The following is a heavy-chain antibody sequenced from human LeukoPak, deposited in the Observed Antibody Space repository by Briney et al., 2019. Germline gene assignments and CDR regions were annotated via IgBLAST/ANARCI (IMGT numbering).Heavy chain of an antibody. CDR2: ITGSSTWT. CDR3: ARELVSLGTGYFDL. D-gene: IGHD7-27*01. J-gene: IGHJ2*01. CDR1: GFPFGTYG. Sequence: PGGSLRLSCEASGFPFGTYGMTWVRQAPGKGLEWVSGITGSSTWTYYADSVRGRFTISRDNSKNTPHLQMDNLTADDTAIYYCARELVSLGTGYFDLWGRGALVTVSS. V-gene: IGHV3-23*01.